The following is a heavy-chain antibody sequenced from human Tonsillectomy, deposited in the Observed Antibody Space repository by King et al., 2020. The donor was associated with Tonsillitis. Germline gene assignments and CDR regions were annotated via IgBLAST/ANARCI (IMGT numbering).Heavy chain of an antibody. CDR2: IKEDGSEK. CDR1: GFIFSTYC. CDR3: ASQASHYYYALDV. Sequence: VQLVESGGGLVQPGGSLRLSCAASGFIFSTYCMSWARQAPEKGLEWVATIKEDGSEKYYVDAVQGRFTISRDNDKNSLYLQMNSLRAEDTAVYYCASQASHYYYALDVWGQGTTVTVSS. V-gene: IGHV3-7*01. J-gene: IGHJ6*02.